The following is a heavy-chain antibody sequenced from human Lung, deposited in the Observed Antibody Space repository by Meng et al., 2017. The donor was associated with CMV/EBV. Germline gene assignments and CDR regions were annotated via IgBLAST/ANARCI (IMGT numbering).Heavy chain of an antibody. CDR3: ARDRTYSCDEFAP. Sequence: ASVKVSXKASGYTFTDYYMHWVRQAPGQGLEWMGWINPNSGGTSYAQKFQGSVTMTRDTSISTAYMELSSLRSDDTAVYYCARDRTYSCDEFAPWGQGTLVTVSS. V-gene: IGHV1-2*02. J-gene: IGHJ5*02. D-gene: IGHD5-12*01. CDR2: INPNSGGT. CDR1: GYTFTDYY.